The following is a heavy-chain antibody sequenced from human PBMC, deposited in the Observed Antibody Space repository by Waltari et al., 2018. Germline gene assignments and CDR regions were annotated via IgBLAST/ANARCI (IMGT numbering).Heavy chain of an antibody. J-gene: IGHJ4*02. D-gene: IGHD6-6*01. CDR1: GGSMSHYY. Sequence: QVQLQESGPGLVKPSETLSLTRTVSGGSMSHYYCSWIRQPPGKGLELIGNIFYNGETNYNPSRRSRVTMSIDTSKNQFSLKLNSVTAADTAVYYCAKGGAARQQKVDYWGQGTLVTVSS. CDR3: AKGGAARQQKVDY. CDR2: IFYNGET. V-gene: IGHV4-59*12.